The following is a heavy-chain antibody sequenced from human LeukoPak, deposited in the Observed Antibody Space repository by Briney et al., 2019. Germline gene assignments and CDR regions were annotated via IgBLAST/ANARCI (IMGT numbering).Heavy chain of an antibody. CDR2: IYYSGST. CDR3: ARASDMITFGGVIVPL. Sequence: PSQTLSLTCTVSGGSISSYYWSWIRQPPGKGLEWIGYIYYSGSTYYNPSFKSRVTISVDTSKNQFSLKLSSVTAADTAVYYCARASDMITFGGVIVPLWGQGTLVTVSS. CDR1: GGSISSYY. J-gene: IGHJ4*02. V-gene: IGHV4-59*12. D-gene: IGHD3-16*02.